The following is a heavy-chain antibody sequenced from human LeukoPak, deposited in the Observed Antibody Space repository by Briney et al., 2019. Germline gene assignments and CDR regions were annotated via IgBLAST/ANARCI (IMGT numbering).Heavy chain of an antibody. V-gene: IGHV1-24*01. J-gene: IGHJ5*02. CDR2: FDPEDGET. Sequence: GASVKVSCKVAGYSLTKFTMHWVRQAPGEGLEWMGSFDPEDGETIYAQKFQGRVTMTEDTSTNTAYMELSSLRSEDTAVYYCATSGSGYYFNWFDPWGQGTLVTVSS. D-gene: IGHD3-22*01. CDR1: GYSLTKFT. CDR3: ATSGSGYYFNWFDP.